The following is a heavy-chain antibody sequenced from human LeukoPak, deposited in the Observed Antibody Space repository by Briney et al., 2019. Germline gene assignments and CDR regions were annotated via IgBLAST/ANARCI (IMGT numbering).Heavy chain of an antibody. Sequence: GESLKISCKGSGYRFTSYWLGWVRQMPGKGLEWMGIIYPGDSYTRYSPSFQGQVTISADTSISTTYLQWSSLKASDTAMYYCARRVCSGGSCYSYWFDPCGQGTLVTVSS. V-gene: IGHV5-51*01. J-gene: IGHJ5*02. D-gene: IGHD2-15*01. CDR2: IYPGDSYT. CDR3: ARRVCSGGSCYSYWFDP. CDR1: GYRFTSYW.